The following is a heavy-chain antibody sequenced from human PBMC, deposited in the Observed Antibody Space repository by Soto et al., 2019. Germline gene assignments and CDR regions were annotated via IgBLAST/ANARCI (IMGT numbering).Heavy chain of an antibody. CDR1: GFTFSSYA. CDR2: MSYDGSNK. CDR3: ARDRTLFGTGSTYYFDY. J-gene: IGHJ4*02. Sequence: QVQLVESGGGVVQPGRSLRLSCAASGFTFSSYAMHWVRQAPGKGLKWVAVMSYDGSNKYYADSVKGRFTISRDNSKNTLYLQMNSLRVEDTAVYYCARDRTLFGTGSTYYFDYWGQGTLVAVPS. D-gene: IGHD1-1*01. V-gene: IGHV3-30-3*01.